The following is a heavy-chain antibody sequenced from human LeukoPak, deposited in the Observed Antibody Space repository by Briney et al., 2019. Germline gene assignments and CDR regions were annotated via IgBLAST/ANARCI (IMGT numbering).Heavy chain of an antibody. Sequence: SETLSLTCTVSGYSISSGYYWGWIRQSPGKGLEWIGNIYRRGSTHYNPSLKSRVTISMDTSKNQFSLKLSSVTAADTAVYYCARDVRNYYDSSGYYLFDYWGQGTLITVSS. D-gene: IGHD3-22*01. J-gene: IGHJ4*02. CDR2: IYRRGST. CDR1: GYSISSGYY. CDR3: ARDVRNYYDSSGYYLFDY. V-gene: IGHV4-38-2*02.